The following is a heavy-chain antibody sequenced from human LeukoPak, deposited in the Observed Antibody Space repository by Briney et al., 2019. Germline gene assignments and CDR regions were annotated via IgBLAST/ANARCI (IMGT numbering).Heavy chain of an antibody. V-gene: IGHV4-4*07. J-gene: IGHJ4*02. CDR1: GGSINSYY. CDR2: SYASGST. D-gene: IGHD1-20*01. Sequence: SETLSLTCTVSGGSINSYYWTWIRQPAGKGLEWIGRSYASGSTNYNPSLKSRVTMSVDTSKSQLSLKLSSVTAADTAVYYCARESSYNWNVFDYWGQGTLVTVSS. CDR3: ARESSYNWNVFDY.